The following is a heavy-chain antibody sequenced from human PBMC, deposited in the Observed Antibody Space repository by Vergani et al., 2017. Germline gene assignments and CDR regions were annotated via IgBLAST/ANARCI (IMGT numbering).Heavy chain of an antibody. CDR2: ISSSSAYI. D-gene: IGHD3-10*01. J-gene: IGHJ6*02. CDR3: ARTGEWMRRNNGPPDYVFALDV. Sequence: EAQLVESGGGAVKPGGSLRLSCTASGISFSNYTINWVRQAPGKGLEWVASISSSSAYIDYVDSIKGRFTISRDNAKRSVFLQMNSLRAEDTAVYYCARTGEWMRRNNGPPDYVFALDVWGQGTTVIVSS. V-gene: IGHV3-21*02. CDR1: GISFSNYT.